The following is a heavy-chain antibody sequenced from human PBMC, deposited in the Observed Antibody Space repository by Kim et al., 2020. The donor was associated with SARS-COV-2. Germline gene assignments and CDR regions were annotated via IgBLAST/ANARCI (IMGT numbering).Heavy chain of an antibody. CDR1: GGSISSYY. CDR3: ARALAAAVYKEINWFDP. D-gene: IGHD6-13*01. J-gene: IGHJ5*02. V-gene: IGHV4-4*07. Sequence: SETLSLTCTVSGGSISSYYWSWIRQPAGKGLEWIGRIYTSGSTNYNPSLKSRVTMSVDTSKNQFSLKLSSVTAADTAVYYCARALAAAVYKEINWFDPWGQGTLVTVSS. CDR2: IYTSGST.